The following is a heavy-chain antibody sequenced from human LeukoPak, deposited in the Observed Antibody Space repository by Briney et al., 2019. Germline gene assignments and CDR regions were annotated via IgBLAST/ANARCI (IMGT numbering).Heavy chain of an antibody. J-gene: IGHJ4*02. CDR1: GGSFSGDY. D-gene: IGHD6-19*01. CDR3: ARRPRYSSGWYYFDS. V-gene: IGHV4-34*01. Sequence: PSETPSLTCAVYGGSFSGDYWNRIRQPPGKGLEWIGEINHSGSTNSNPSLKSRVTISVDRSKNQFSLKLSSVTAADTAVYYCARRPRYSSGWYYFDSWGQGTLVTVSS. CDR2: INHSGST.